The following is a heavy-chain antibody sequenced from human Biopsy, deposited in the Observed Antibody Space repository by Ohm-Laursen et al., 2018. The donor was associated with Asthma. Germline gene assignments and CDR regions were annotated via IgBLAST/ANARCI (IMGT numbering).Heavy chain of an antibody. D-gene: IGHD3-22*01. CDR3: ARGDSSNWSHYYFDY. CDR1: GFAVSRDY. J-gene: IGHJ4*02. CDR2: IYSDGTS. Sequence: SLRLSCAASGFAVSRDYMFWVRQAPGKGLEWVSVIYSDGTSHTADSVRGRFTISRDYSKNTLHLQMHSLRAEDTAVYYCARGDSSNWSHYYFDYWGQGTLVTVSS. V-gene: IGHV3-53*01.